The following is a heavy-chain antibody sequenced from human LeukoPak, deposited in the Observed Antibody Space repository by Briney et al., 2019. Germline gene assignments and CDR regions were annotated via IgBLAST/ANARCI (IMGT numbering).Heavy chain of an antibody. J-gene: IGHJ4*02. Sequence: SETLSLTCTVSGGSISSSSYYWGWTRQPPGKGLEWIGSIYYSGSTYYNPSLKSRVTISVDTSKNQFSLKLSSVTAADTAVYYCARLTYDYVWGSYLNYWGQGTLVTVSS. CDR1: GGSISSSSYY. CDR2: IYYSGST. D-gene: IGHD3-16*02. CDR3: ARLTYDYVWGSYLNY. V-gene: IGHV4-39*01.